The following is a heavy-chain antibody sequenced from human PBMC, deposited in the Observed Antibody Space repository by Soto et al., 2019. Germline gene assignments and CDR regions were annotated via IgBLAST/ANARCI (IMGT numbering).Heavy chain of an antibody. V-gene: IGHV3-23*01. J-gene: IGHJ4*02. Sequence: GGSLRLSCAASGFTFSSYAMSWVRQAPGKGLEWVSAISGSGGSTYYADSVKGRFTISRDNSKNTLYLQMNSLRAEDTAVYYFLMKQGASLSIDYRAQRTLVPVSS. CDR1: GFTFSSYA. D-gene: IGHD3-16*02. CDR3: LMKQGASLSIDY. CDR2: ISGSGGST.